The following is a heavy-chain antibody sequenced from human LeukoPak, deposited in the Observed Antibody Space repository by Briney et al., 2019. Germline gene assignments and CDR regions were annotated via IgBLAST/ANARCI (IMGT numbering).Heavy chain of an antibody. J-gene: IGHJ4*02. CDR1: GDSISSYY. CDR2: IYPSGST. Sequence: SETLSLTCTVSGDSISSYYWNWIRQPAGEGLEWIGRIYPSGSTNYNPSLRSRVSMSIDTSKRQFSLELSSVTAADTAVYYCARHSSGRKTGDYFDYWGQGTLVTVSS. V-gene: IGHV4-4*07. CDR3: ARHSSGRKTGDYFDY. D-gene: IGHD6-19*01.